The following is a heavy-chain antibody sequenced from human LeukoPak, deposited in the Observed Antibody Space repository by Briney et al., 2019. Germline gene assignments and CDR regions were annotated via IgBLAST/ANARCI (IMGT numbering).Heavy chain of an antibody. CDR1: GYTFTSYD. J-gene: IGHJ5*01. V-gene: IGHV1-8*03. CDR3: ARGTSEDSSWYDC. Sequence: ASVKVSCKASGYTFTSYDINWVRQATGQGLEWMGRMNPNSGNTGYAQKFQGRVTITRNTSISTAYMELSSLRSEDTAVYYCARGTSEDSSWYDCWGQGTLVTVSS. D-gene: IGHD6-13*01. CDR2: MNPNSGNT.